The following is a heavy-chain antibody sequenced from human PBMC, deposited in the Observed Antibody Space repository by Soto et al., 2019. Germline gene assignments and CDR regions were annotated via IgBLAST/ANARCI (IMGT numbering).Heavy chain of an antibody. V-gene: IGHV5-51*01. CDR2: IYLGDSDT. Sequence: GESLKISCQGSGYTFRNYWIGWVRQMPGKGLEWMGIIYLGDSDTRCSPFFQGQVTISADKGVNTAYVLWSSLKASDTAMYYCASHFTVTSGAFDLWGLGTMVTVSS. J-gene: IGHJ3*01. D-gene: IGHD4-17*01. CDR3: ASHFTVTSGAFDL. CDR1: GYTFRNYW.